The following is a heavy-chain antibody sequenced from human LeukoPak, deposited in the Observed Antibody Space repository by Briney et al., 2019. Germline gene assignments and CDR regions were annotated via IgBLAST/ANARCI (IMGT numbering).Heavy chain of an antibody. CDR2: ISGSGGST. CDR1: GFTFSSYA. CDR3: AKNEDTIFGVAHG. D-gene: IGHD3-3*01. J-gene: IGHJ4*02. Sequence: GGSLRLSCAASGFTFSSYAMSWVRQAPGKGLEWVSAISGSGGSTYYADSVKGRFTISRDNSKSTLYLQMNSLRAEDTSVYYCAKNEDTIFGVAHGWGQGTLVTVSS. V-gene: IGHV3-23*01.